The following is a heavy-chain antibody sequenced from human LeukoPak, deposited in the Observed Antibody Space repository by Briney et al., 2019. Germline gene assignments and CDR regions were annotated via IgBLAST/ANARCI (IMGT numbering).Heavy chain of an antibody. Sequence: SETLSLTCAVYGGSFSGYYWSWIRQPPGKGLEWIGEINHSGSTNYNPSLKSRVTISVDTSKSQFSLKLSSVTAADTAVYYCARAIRGQPDYWGQGTLVTVSS. D-gene: IGHD1-1*01. CDR2: INHSGST. CDR3: ARAIRGQPDY. V-gene: IGHV4-34*01. J-gene: IGHJ4*02. CDR1: GGSFSGYY.